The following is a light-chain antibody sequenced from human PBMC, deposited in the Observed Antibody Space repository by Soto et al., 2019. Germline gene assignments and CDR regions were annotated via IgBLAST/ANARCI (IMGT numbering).Light chain of an antibody. CDR2: EDN. Sequence: NFMLTQPHSVSESPGKTVTISCTGSSGSIASNYVQWYQQRPGSAPTTVIYEDNRRPSGVPDRFSGSIDNSSNSASLTISGLKTEDEADYYCQSYDSNNWVFGGWTKLTVL. CDR1: SGSIASNY. J-gene: IGLJ3*02. CDR3: QSYDSNNWV. V-gene: IGLV6-57*02.